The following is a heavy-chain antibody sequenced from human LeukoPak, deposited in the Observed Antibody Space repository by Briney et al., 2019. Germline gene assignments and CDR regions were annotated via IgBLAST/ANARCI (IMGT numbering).Heavy chain of an antibody. CDR2: ISYDGDNK. V-gene: IGHV3-30*18. D-gene: IGHD3-10*01. J-gene: IGHJ4*02. CDR1: GFTFSSYG. Sequence: LSGRSLRLSCAASGFTFSSYGMHWVRQAPGKGLEWVAVISYDGDNKYFADSVKGRFTISRDNSKNTLYLQMNSLRAEDTAVYYCAKEQAGMVRGVKDYWGQGTLVTVSS. CDR3: AKEQAGMVRGVKDY.